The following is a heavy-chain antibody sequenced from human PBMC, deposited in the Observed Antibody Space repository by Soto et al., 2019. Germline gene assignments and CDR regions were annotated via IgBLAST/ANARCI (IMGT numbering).Heavy chain of an antibody. V-gene: IGHV1-18*04. CDR2: ISPYSENT. CDR3: ARDSYFDNSGYYYDS. J-gene: IGHJ5*01. CDR1: TCSFTTYG. Sequence: GASVKVSCKASTCSFTTYGVSWVRQAPGQGLEWMGWISPYSENTNYARKFQDRVTLTTDTSTNTAYMELKSLRYDDTAVYFCARDSYFDNSGYYYDSWGQGTLVTVSS. D-gene: IGHD3-22*01.